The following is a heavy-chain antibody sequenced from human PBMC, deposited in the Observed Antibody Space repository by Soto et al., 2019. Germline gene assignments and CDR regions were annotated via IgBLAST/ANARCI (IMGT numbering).Heavy chain of an antibody. CDR2: IYYSGST. V-gene: IGHV4-28*01. D-gene: IGHD2-15*01. CDR1: GYSISSSNW. Sequence: PSETLSLTCAVSGYSISSSNWWGWIRQPPGKGLEWIGFIYYSGSTYYNPSLKSRVTMSVDTSKNQFSLKLSSVTAVDTAVYYCGRKGGGGYCSGGSCGPRDVWGQGTTVTVS. J-gene: IGHJ6*02. CDR3: GRKGGGGYCSGGSCGPRDV.